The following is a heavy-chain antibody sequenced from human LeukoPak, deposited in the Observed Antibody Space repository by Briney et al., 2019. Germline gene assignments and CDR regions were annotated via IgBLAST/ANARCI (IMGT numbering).Heavy chain of an antibody. D-gene: IGHD6-13*01. J-gene: IGHJ4*02. Sequence: GRSLRLSCAASGFTFSSYGMHWVRQAPGKGLEWVAVIPYDGSNKYYADSVKGRFTISRDNSKNTLYLQMNSLRAEDTAVYYCAKSAGYWGQGTLVTVSS. CDR1: GFTFSSYG. CDR2: IPYDGSNK. V-gene: IGHV3-30*18. CDR3: AKSAGY.